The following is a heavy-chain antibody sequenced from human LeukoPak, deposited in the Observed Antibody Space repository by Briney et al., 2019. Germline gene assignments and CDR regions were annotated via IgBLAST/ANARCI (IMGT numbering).Heavy chain of an antibody. CDR2: INHSGST. Sequence: SETLSLTCAVYGGSFSGYYWSWIRQPPGKGLEWIGEINHSGSTNYNPSLKSRVTISVDTSKNQFSLKLSSVTAADTAVYYCARPSTYYDNDRPNSRTDAFDIWGQGTMVTVSS. J-gene: IGHJ3*02. CDR3: ARPSTYYDNDRPNSRTDAFDI. CDR1: GGSFSGYY. V-gene: IGHV4-34*01. D-gene: IGHD3-9*01.